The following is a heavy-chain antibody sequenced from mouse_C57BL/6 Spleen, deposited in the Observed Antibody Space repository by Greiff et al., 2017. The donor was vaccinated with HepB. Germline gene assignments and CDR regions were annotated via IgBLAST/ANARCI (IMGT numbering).Heavy chain of an antibody. Sequence: QVQLQQSGPELVKPGASVKISCKASGYAFSSSWMNWVKQRPGKGLEWIGRIYPGDGDTNYNGKFKGKATLTADKSSSTAYMQLSSLTSEDSAVYFCARSTEGIWFAYWGQGTLVTVSA. V-gene: IGHV1-82*01. J-gene: IGHJ3*01. CDR2: IYPGDGDT. CDR3: ARSTEGIWFAY. CDR1: GYAFSSSW.